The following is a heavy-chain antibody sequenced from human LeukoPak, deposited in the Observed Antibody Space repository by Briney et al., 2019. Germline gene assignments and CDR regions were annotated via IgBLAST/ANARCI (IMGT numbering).Heavy chain of an antibody. J-gene: IGHJ3*02. CDR2: IYYSGST. CDR1: GGSISSYY. V-gene: IGHV4-59*08. D-gene: IGHD3-22*01. CDR3: ARHAAWYYDSSGYYGAFDI. Sequence: SETLSLTCTVSGGSISSYYWSWIRQPPGKGLEWIGYIYYSGSTNYNPSLKSRVTISVDTSKNQFSLKLSSVTAADTAVYYYARHAAWYYDSSGYYGAFDIWGQGTMVTVSS.